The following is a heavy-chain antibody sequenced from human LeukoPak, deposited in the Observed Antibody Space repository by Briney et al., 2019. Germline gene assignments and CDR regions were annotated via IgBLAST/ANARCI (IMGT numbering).Heavy chain of an antibody. Sequence: SETLSLTCTVSGGSISSYYWSWIRQPPGKGLEWIGYIYYSGSTNYNPSLKGRVTISVDTSKNQFSLKLSSVTAADTAVYYCARWGCSSTSCYTAHPYYYYGMDVWGQGTTVTVSS. CDR1: GGSISSYY. V-gene: IGHV4-59*01. J-gene: IGHJ6*02. D-gene: IGHD2-2*02. CDR2: IYYSGST. CDR3: ARWGCSSTSCYTAHPYYYYGMDV.